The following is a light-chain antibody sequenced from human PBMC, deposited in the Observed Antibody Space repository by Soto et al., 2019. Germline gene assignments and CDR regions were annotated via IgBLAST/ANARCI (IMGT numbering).Light chain of an antibody. V-gene: IGLV2-11*01. J-gene: IGLJ1*01. CDR2: DVT. Sequence: QSPLTQPRSVSGSLGRSVTISCTGSSSDVGGYNYVSWYQLYPGKAPKLMIYDVTERSSGVPDRFSGSKSGNTASLTISGLQADDEADYYCCSFAGIYPYVFGTGTKLTVL. CDR1: SSDVGGYNY. CDR3: CSFAGIYPYV.